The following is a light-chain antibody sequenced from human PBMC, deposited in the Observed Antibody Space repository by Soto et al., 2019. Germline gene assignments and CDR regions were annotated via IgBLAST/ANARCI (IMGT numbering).Light chain of an antibody. V-gene: IGKV3-20*01. CDR3: QQYGSSPPIT. CDR1: QSVSSSY. J-gene: IGKJ5*01. CDR2: GAS. Sequence: EIVLTQSPGTLSLSPGVRATLACRASQSVSSSYLAWYQQNPGQAPRRLIYGASSRATGIPDRFSGSGSGTDFTLTISRLEPEDFAVYYCQQYGSSPPITFGQGTRLEIK.